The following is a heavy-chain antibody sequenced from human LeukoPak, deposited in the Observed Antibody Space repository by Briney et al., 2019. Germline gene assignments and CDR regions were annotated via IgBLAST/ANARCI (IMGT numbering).Heavy chain of an antibody. D-gene: IGHD2-15*01. V-gene: IGHV3-33*01. CDR2: IWYDGSNK. CDR1: GFTLSSYG. J-gene: IGHJ6*04. CDR3: ARSYCSGGSCYFTYYYYYGMDV. Sequence: GRSLRLSCAASGFTLSSYGMHWVRQAPGKGLEWVAVIWYDGSNKYYADSVKGRFTISRDNSKNTLYLQMNSLRAEDTAVYYCARSYCSGGSCYFTYYYYYGMDVWGKGTTVTVSS.